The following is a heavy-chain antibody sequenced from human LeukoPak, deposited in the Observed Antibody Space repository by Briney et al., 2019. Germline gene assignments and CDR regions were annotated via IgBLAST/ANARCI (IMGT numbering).Heavy chain of an antibody. CDR2: ISWNSGSI. J-gene: IGHJ6*02. CDR3: AKDRQYYYYYGIDV. CDR1: GFSFDDYA. V-gene: IGHV3-9*01. Sequence: PGGSLRLSCVASGFSFDDYAMHWVRQAPGKGLEWVSGISWNSGSIGYADSVKGRFTISRDNAKNSLYLQMNSLRAEDTALYYCAKDRQYYYYYGIDVWGQGTTVTVSS.